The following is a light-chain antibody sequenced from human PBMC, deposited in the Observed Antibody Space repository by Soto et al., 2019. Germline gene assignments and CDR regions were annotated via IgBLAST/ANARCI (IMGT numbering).Light chain of an antibody. V-gene: IGKV3-20*01. CDR2: GAS. J-gene: IGKJ2*01. CDR1: QSVSNSY. Sequence: EIVLTQSPGTLSLSPGERATLSCRASQSVSNSYLAWYQQKPGQAPRLLIFGASSRATGIPDRFSGSGSGTVFTLTISRLEPEDFAVYYCQQYGTSPYTFGQGTNLESK. CDR3: QQYGTSPYT.